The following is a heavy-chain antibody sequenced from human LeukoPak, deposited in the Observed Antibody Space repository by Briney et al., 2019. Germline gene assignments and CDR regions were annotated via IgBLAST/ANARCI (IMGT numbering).Heavy chain of an antibody. J-gene: IGHJ5*02. CDR3: ARDIVVVPAAIKRMNWFDP. V-gene: IGHV4-34*01. CDR1: GGSISGYY. D-gene: IGHD2-2*01. CDR2: INHSGST. Sequence: SETLSLTCAVYGGSISGYYWSWIRQPPGQGLEWIGEINHSGSTNYNPSLKSRVTISVDTSKNQFSLKLSSVTASDTAVYYCARDIVVVPAAIKRMNWFDPWGQGTLVTVSS.